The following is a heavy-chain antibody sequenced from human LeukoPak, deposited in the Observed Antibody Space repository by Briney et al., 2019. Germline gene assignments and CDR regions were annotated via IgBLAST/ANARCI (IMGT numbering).Heavy chain of an antibody. CDR3: ARDLGAMAYNWFDP. CDR1: GGTFSSYA. CDR2: IIPIFGTA. J-gene: IGHJ5*02. V-gene: IGHV1-69*13. Sequence: SVKVSCKASGGTFSSYAISWVRQAPGQGLEWMGGIIPIFGTANYAQKFQGRVTITADESASTAYMELSSLRSEDTAVYYCARDLGAMAYNWFDPWGQGTLVTVSS. D-gene: IGHD5-18*01.